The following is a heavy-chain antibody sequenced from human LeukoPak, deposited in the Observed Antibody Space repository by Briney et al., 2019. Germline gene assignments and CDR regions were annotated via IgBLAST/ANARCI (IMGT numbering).Heavy chain of an antibody. CDR3: ARAAKMLFGVFIIAAFDV. CDR1: GGTLSRYG. D-gene: IGHD3-3*01. J-gene: IGHJ3*01. Sequence: SVKVSCKASGGTLSRYGINWVRQAPGQGLEWMGGIIPIFGATHYAQKFQGRVTITADSSTSTAYMELSSLRSEDTAVYYCARAAKMLFGVFIIAAFDVWGQGTMVTVSS. V-gene: IGHV1-69*06. CDR2: IIPIFGAT.